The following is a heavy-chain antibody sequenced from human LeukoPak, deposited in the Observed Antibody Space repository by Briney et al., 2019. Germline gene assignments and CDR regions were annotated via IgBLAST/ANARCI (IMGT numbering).Heavy chain of an antibody. D-gene: IGHD3-16*01. V-gene: IGHV1-2*02. CDR3: ATPLIDYYNIDV. CDR1: GYTFTAYY. CDR2: INPNSGGT. J-gene: IGHJ6*02. Sequence: GASVKVSCKASGYTFTAYYMHWVRQAPGQGLEWMGWINPNSGGTNYAQKFQGRVTVTRDTSISTAYMELSRLRSDDTAVYYCATPLIDYYNIDVWGQGTTVTVSS.